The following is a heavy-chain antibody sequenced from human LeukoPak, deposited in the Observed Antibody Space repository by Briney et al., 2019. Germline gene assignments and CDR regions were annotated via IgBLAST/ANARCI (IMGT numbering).Heavy chain of an antibody. J-gene: IGHJ4*02. V-gene: IGHV3-11*04. D-gene: IGHD2-2*01. CDR2: ISSSSSTI. CDR1: GFTFSDYY. CDR3: ARQGDDIVVVPAF. Sequence: GGSLRLSCAASGFTFSDYYMSWIRQAPGKGLEWVSYISSSSSTIYYADSVKGRFTISRDNAKNSLYLQMNSLRAEDTAVYYCARQGDDIVVVPAFWGQGTLVTVSS.